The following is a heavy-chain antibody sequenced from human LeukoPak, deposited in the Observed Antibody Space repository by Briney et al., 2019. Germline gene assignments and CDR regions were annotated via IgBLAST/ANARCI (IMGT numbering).Heavy chain of an antibody. J-gene: IGHJ4*02. Sequence: PSETLSLTCTVSGGSISSSSYYWGWIRQPPGKGLEWIGSIYYSGSTYYNPSLKSRVTISVDTSKNQFSLKLSSVTAADTAVYYCARRVGATRSPNFGYWGQGTLVTVSS. CDR2: IYYSGST. D-gene: IGHD1-26*01. CDR1: GGSISSSSYY. CDR3: ARRVGATRSPNFGY. V-gene: IGHV4-39*01.